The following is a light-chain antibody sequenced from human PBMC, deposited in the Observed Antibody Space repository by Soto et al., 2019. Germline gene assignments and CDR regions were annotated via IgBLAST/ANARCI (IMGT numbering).Light chain of an antibody. CDR3: SSYTSISTYV. Sequence: QSALTQPASVSGCPGQSITISCTGTSSDVGGYNFVSWYQQHPDKAPKLMIYDVTNRPSGVSTRFSGSKSGNTASLTISGLQAEDEADYSCSSYTSISTYVFGTGTKVTVL. CDR2: DVT. J-gene: IGLJ1*01. CDR1: SSDVGGYNF. V-gene: IGLV2-14*01.